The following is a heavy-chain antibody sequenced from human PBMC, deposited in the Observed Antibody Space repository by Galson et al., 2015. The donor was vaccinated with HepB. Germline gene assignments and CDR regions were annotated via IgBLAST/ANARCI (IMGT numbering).Heavy chain of an antibody. Sequence: SVKVSCKASGYTFTSYGISWVRQAPGQGLEWMGWISAYNGNTNYAQKLQGRVTMTTDTSTSTAYMELRSLRSDDTAVYYCARDRGYGTGESSFDYWGQGTLVTVSS. J-gene: IGHJ4*02. CDR3: ARDRGYGTGESSFDY. V-gene: IGHV1-18*01. CDR2: ISAYNGNT. CDR1: GYTFTSYG. D-gene: IGHD5-12*01.